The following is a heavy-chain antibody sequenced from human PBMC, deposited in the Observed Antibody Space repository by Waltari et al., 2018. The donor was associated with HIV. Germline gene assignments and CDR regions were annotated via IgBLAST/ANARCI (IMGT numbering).Heavy chain of an antibody. CDR1: GGSISSGGYY. Sequence: QVQLQESGPGLVKPSQTLSLTCTVSGGSISSGGYYWSWIRQHPGKGLEWIGYIYYSGSTYYNPSLKSRVTISVDTSKNQFSLKLSSVTAADTAVYYCARCHVPAAKPPYYYYGMDVWGQGTTVTVSS. D-gene: IGHD2-2*01. CDR2: IYYSGST. J-gene: IGHJ6*02. V-gene: IGHV4-31*03. CDR3: ARCHVPAAKPPYYYYGMDV.